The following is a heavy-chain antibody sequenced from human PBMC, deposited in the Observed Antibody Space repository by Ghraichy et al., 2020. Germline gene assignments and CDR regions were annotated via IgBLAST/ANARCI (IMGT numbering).Heavy chain of an antibody. V-gene: IGHV3-21*01. CDR1: GFTFSSYS. D-gene: IGHD6-19*01. J-gene: IGHJ4*02. CDR3: ARDNLSRWLAHTTYDY. CDR2: ISSSSSYI. Sequence: GESLNISCAASGFTFSSYSMNWVRQAPGKGLEWVSSISSSSSYIYYADSVKGRFTISRDNAKNSLYLQMNSLRAEDTAVYYCARDNLSRWLAHTTYDYWGQGTLVTVSS.